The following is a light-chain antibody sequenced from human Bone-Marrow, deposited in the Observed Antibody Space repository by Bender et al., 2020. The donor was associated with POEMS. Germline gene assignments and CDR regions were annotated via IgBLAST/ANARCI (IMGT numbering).Light chain of an antibody. V-gene: IGLV2-14*02. J-gene: IGLJ2*01. CDR2: EGN. CDR3: AAWDDSLSGPV. CDR1: SSDVGTYNL. Sequence: QSALTQPASVSGSPGQSITISCTGTSSDVGTYNLVSWYQHHPGTAPELMIYEGNKRPSGVPNRFSGSKSGTSASLAISGLRSEDEADYYCAAWDDSLSGPVFGGGTKLTVL.